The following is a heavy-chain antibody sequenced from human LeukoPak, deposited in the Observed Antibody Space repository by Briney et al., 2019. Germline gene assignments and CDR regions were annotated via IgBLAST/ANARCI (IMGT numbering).Heavy chain of an antibody. V-gene: IGHV5-51*01. J-gene: IGHJ5*02. Sequence: GESLKISCKGSGYSFTSYWIGWVRQMPGKGLEWMGIIYPGDSDTRYSPPFQGQVTISADKSISTAYLQWSSLKASDTAMYYCARLGGSSGWYFSGANWFDPWGQGTLVTVSS. D-gene: IGHD6-19*01. CDR3: ARLGGSSGWYFSGANWFDP. CDR2: IYPGDSDT. CDR1: GYSFTSYW.